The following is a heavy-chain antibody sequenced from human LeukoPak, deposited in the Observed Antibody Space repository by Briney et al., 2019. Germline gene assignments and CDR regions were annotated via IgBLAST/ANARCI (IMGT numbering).Heavy chain of an antibody. CDR3: AKCGSGSTVYVDV. D-gene: IGHD1-26*01. J-gene: IGHJ6*03. V-gene: IGHV3-23*01. CDR2: ISGSGSNT. Sequence: SGGSLRHSCAASGFIFSNYAMRWVRQAPGQGLEWVSGISGSGSNTYYGDSVKGRFTISRDNSKNTLYLQMNSLRAEDTAVYYCAKCGSGSTVYVDVWGKGTTVTVSS. CDR1: GFIFSNYA.